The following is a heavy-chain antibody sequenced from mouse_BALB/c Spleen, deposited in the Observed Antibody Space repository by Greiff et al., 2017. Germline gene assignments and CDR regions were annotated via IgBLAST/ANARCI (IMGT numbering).Heavy chain of an antibody. D-gene: IGHD2-2*01. J-gene: IGHJ3*01. CDR3: ARDGYDGAWFAY. V-gene: IGHV1-54*03. CDR1: GYAFTNYL. Sequence: VQRVESGAELVRPGTSVKVSCKASGYAFTNYLIEWVKQRPGQGLEWIGGINPGSGGTNYNEKFKGKAPLTADKSSSTAYMQLSSLTSDDSAVYFCARDGYDGAWFAYWGQGTLVTVSA. CDR2: INPGSGGT.